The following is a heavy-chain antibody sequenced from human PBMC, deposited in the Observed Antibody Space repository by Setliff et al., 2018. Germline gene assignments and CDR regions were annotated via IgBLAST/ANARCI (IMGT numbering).Heavy chain of an antibody. J-gene: IGHJ4*02. V-gene: IGHV1-18*04. CDR3: TRGRGPRVVVAVPLDF. CDR1: GYTFTNYG. CDR2: ISAYNGDA. D-gene: IGHD2-15*01. Sequence: GASVKVSCKASGYTFTNYGITWVRQAPGQGLEWMGWISAYNGDANYAQKFQGRVTMTTDTSTGTAYMELRTLSSDDTAVYYCTRGRGPRVVVAVPLDFWGQGTLVTVSS.